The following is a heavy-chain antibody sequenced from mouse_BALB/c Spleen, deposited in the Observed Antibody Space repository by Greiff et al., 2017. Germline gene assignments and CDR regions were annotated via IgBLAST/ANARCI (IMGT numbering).Heavy chain of an antibody. V-gene: IGHV1-7*01. Sequence: VQLQQSGAELAKPGASVKMSCKASGYTFTSYWMHWVKQRPGQGLEWIGYINPSTGYTEYNQKFKDKATLTADKSSSTAYMQLSSLTSEDSAVYYCARSDGYDGAWFAYWGQGTLVTVSA. CDR1: GYTFTSYW. CDR3: ARSDGYDGAWFAY. D-gene: IGHD2-2*01. J-gene: IGHJ3*01. CDR2: INPSTGYT.